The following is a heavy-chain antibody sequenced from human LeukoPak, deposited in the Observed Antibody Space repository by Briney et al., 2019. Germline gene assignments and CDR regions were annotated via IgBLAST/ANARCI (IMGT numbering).Heavy chain of an antibody. Sequence: SETLSLTCTVSGGSVSSGRYYWSWIRQPPGKGLEWIGYIYYSGSTNYNPSLKSRVTISVDTSKNQFSLKLSSVTAADTAVYYRASGMNSGYDWGELVDAFDIWGQGTMVTVSS. CDR3: ASGMNSGYDWGELVDAFDI. V-gene: IGHV4-61*01. CDR1: GGSVSSGRYY. J-gene: IGHJ3*02. D-gene: IGHD5-12*01. CDR2: IYYSGST.